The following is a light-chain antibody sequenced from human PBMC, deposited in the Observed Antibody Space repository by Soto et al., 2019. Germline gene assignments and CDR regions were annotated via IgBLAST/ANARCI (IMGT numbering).Light chain of an antibody. V-gene: IGKV4-1*01. J-gene: IGKJ4*01. CDR1: QSILYSSNNKNY. Sequence: DIVMTQSPDSLAVSLGERATINCKSSQSILYSSNNKNYLAWYQQKPGQSPKLLISWASTRESGVPDRVSGSGSGTDFTLTISSLQAEDVAVYYCQQYYDPPLTFGGGTKVEIK. CDR2: WAS. CDR3: QQYYDPPLT.